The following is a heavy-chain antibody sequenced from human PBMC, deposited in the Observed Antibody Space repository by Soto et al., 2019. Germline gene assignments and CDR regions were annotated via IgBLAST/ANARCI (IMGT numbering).Heavy chain of an antibody. Sequence: QLQLQESGPGLVKPSETLSLTCTLSGDSVRSSPYYWVWIRQPPGGGLEWIGTINYSGNTYCDPSLKRRVTMSVAMSRNQLSLKLGLVTAADTAFYYCVRHQTGTIAPYWGQEPWSPSPQ. D-gene: IGHD2-15*01. CDR3: VRHQTGTIAPY. CDR1: GDSVRSSPYY. J-gene: IGHJ4*01. CDR2: INYSGNT. V-gene: IGHV4-39*01.